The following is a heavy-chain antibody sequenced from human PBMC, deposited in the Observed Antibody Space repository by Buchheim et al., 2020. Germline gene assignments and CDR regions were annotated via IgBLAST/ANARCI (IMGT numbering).Heavy chain of an antibody. CDR1: GGSISSSSYY. V-gene: IGHV4-39*01. CDR2: LYYSRTT. D-gene: IGHD3-22*01. CDR3: ARSMIVVVTLDY. J-gene: IGHJ4*02. Sequence: QLQLQESGPGLVKPSETLSLTCAVSGGSISSSSYYWGWIRQPPGKGLEWIGSLYYSRTTYYNPSLKSRVTISVDTSKNQFPLKLSSVTAADTAVYYCARSMIVVVTLDYWGQGTL.